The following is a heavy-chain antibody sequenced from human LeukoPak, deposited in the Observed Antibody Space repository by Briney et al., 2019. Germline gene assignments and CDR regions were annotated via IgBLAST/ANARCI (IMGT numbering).Heavy chain of an antibody. D-gene: IGHD1-26*01. V-gene: IGHV1-69*13. CDR1: GYTFTNYY. CDR2: IIPIFGTA. J-gene: IGHJ3*02. CDR3: ARDVGATTGAAFDI. Sequence: ASVKVSCKASGYTFTNYYIHWVRQAPGQGLEWMGGIIPIFGTANYAQKFQGRVTITADEFTSTAYMELSSLRSEDTAVYYCARDVGATTGAAFDIWGQGTMVTVSS.